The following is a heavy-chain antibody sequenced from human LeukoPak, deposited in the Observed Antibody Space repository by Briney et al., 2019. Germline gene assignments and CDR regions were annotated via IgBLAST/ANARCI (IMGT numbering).Heavy chain of an antibody. V-gene: IGHV3-21*01. CDR1: GFTFSSYS. J-gene: IGHJ4*02. CDR3: ARVPITMIVGGYFDY. D-gene: IGHD3-22*01. Sequence: PGGSLRLSCAASGFTFSSYSMNWVRRAPGKGLEWVSSISSSSSYIYYADSVKGRFTISRDNAKNSLYLQMNSLRAEDTAVYYRARVPITMIVGGYFDYWGQGTLVTVSS. CDR2: ISSSSSYI.